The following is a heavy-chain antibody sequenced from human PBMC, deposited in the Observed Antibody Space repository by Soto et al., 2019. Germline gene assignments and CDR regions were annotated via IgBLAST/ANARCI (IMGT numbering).Heavy chain of an antibody. CDR1: GFTFSSYS. CDR3: ARSPFGEWVLYDMDV. V-gene: IGHV3-21*01. J-gene: IGHJ6*02. D-gene: IGHD3-10*01. CDR2: ISSSSSYI. Sequence: GGSLRLSCAASGFTFSSYSMNWVRQAPGKGLEWVSSISSSSSYIYYADSVKGRFTISRDNAKNSLYLQMNSLRAEDTAVYYCARSPFGEWVLYDMDVWGQGTTVTVSS.